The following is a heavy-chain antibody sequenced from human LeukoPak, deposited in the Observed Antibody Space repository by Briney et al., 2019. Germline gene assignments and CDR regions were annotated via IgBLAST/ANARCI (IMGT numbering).Heavy chain of an antibody. CDR3: ARKETRLGIDS. CDR1: GGSVSSGSYY. J-gene: IGHJ4*02. Sequence: PSETLSLTCTVSGGSVSSGSYYWNWIRQPPGKGLEWIGYVYYSGSTNYNPSLKSRVTISADTSKNQFSLKLSSVTAAGTAVYYCARKETRLGIDSWGQGTLVTVSS. V-gene: IGHV4-61*01. D-gene: IGHD3-16*01. CDR2: VYYSGST.